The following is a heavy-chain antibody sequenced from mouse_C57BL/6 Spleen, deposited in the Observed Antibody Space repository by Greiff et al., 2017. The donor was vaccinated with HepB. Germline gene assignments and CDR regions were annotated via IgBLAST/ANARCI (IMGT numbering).Heavy chain of an antibody. CDR2: IYPGDGDT. J-gene: IGHJ1*03. D-gene: IGHD2-4*01. V-gene: IGHV1-82*01. CDR1: GYAFSSSW. CDR3: ATYYDYDDGNWYFDV. Sequence: QVQLQQSGPELVKPGASVKISCKASGYAFSSSWMNWVKQRPGKGLEWIGRIYPGDGDTNYNGKFKGKATLTADKSSSTAYMQLSSLTSEDSAVYFCATYYDYDDGNWYFDVWGTGTTVTVSP.